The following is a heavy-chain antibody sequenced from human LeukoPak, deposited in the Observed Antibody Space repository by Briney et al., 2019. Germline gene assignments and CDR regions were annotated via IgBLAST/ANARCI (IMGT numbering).Heavy chain of an antibody. V-gene: IGHV4-59*12. J-gene: IGHJ4*02. Sequence: PSETLSLTCTVSGGSISSYYWSWIRQPPGKGLEWIGYIYYSGSTNYNPSLKSRVTISVDTSKNQFSLKLSSVTAADTAVYYCARDDYGGNSPPFDYWGQGTLVTVSS. CDR1: GGSISSYY. D-gene: IGHD4-23*01. CDR3: ARDDYGGNSPPFDY. CDR2: IYYSGST.